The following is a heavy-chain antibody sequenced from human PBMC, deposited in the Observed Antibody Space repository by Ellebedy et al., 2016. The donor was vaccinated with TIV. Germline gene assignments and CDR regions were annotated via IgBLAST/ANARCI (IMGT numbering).Heavy chain of an antibody. J-gene: IGHJ6*02. D-gene: IGHD6-13*01. Sequence: MPSETLSLTCAISGDSVSSNSAAWNWIRQSPSRGLEWLGRTYYRSKWSTDYAESVKSRLTINPDTSKKQFSLQMNSVTPEDTAVYYCARAEYTSTWAPCGLDVWGHGTAVTVSS. CDR3: ARAEYTSTWAPCGLDV. CDR1: GDSVSSNSAA. V-gene: IGHV6-1*01. CDR2: TYYRSKWST.